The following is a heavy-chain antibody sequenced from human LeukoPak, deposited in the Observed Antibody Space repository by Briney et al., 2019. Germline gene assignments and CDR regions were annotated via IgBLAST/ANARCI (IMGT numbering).Heavy chain of an antibody. D-gene: IGHD3-3*01. V-gene: IGHV1-69*05. CDR2: IIPIFGTA. J-gene: IGHJ4*02. CDR3: ARSGITIFGVVIMDGRYYFDY. Sequence: SVKVSCKASGGTFSSYAISWVRQAPGQGLEWMGGIIPIFGTANYAQKFQGRVTITTDESTSTAYMELSSLRSEDTAVYYCARSGITIFGVVIMDGRYYFDYWGQETLVTVSS. CDR1: GGTFSSYA.